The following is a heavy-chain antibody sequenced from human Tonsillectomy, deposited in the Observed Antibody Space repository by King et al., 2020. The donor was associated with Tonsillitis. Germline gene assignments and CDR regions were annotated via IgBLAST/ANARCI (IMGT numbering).Heavy chain of an antibody. D-gene: IGHD3-22*01. CDR3: ARATYYDDSSCGY. CDR1: GGSISSGSYY. CDR2: IYTSGST. V-gene: IGHV4-61*02. Sequence: VQLQESGPGLVKPSQTLSLTCTVSGGSISSGSYYWSWIRQPAGKGLEWIGRIYTSGSTNYNPSLKSRVTISVDPSKNQFSLKLSSVTAADTAVYYCARATYYDDSSCGYWGQGTLVTVSS. J-gene: IGHJ4*02.